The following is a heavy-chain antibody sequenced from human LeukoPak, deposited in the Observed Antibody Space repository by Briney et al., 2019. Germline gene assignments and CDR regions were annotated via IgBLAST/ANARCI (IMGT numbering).Heavy chain of an antibody. Sequence: PGGSLRLSCATSGHTFSSDSITWVRQAPGKGLKSASSISSSDSDIYYADSVKGRFTISRDNAKNSLYLQMSSLRAEDTAVYYCARVRLRVVNIGTFDYWGQGTLVTVSS. CDR2: ISSSDSDI. CDR1: GHTFSSDS. J-gene: IGHJ4*02. D-gene: IGHD3-3*01. V-gene: IGHV3-21*01. CDR3: ARVRLRVVNIGTFDY.